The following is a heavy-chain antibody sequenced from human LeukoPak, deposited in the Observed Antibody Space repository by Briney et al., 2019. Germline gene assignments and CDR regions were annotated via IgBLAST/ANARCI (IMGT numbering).Heavy chain of an antibody. V-gene: IGHV4-34*01. D-gene: IGHD6-13*01. Sequence: SETLSLTCAVYGGSFSGYYWSWIRQPPGKGLERIGEINHSGSTNYNPSLKSRVTISVDTSKNQFSLKLSSVTAADTAVYYCARGRGRSSSWSYFDYWGQGTLVTVSS. CDR1: GGSFSGYY. CDR2: INHSGST. CDR3: ARGRGRSSSWSYFDY. J-gene: IGHJ4*02.